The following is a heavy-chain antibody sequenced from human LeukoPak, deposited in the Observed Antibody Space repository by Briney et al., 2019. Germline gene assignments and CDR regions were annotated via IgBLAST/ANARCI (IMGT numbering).Heavy chain of an antibody. V-gene: IGHV4-59*01. CDR2: IYYSGST. CDR3: TLLQRGAVGY. Sequence: PSETLSLTCTVSGGSISSYYWSWIRQPPGKGLEWIGYIYYSGSTNYNPSLKSRVTISVDTSKNQFSLKLSSVTAADTAVYYYTLLQRGAVGYWGQGTLVTVSS. CDR1: GGSISSYY. J-gene: IGHJ4*02. D-gene: IGHD1-26*01.